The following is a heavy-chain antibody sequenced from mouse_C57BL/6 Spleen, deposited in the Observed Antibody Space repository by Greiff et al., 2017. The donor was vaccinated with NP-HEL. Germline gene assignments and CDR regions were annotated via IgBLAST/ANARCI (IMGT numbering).Heavy chain of an antibody. V-gene: IGHV5-17*01. CDR2: ISSGSSTI. J-gene: IGHJ4*01. CDR3: AGTPGYAMDY. Sequence: EVQLQESGGGLVKPGGSLKLSCAASGFTFSDYGMHWVRQAPEKGLEWVAYISSGSSTIYYADTVKGRFTISRDNAKNTLFLQMTSLRSEDTAMYYCAGTPGYAMDYWGQGTSVTVSS. D-gene: IGHD3-3*01. CDR1: GFTFSDYG.